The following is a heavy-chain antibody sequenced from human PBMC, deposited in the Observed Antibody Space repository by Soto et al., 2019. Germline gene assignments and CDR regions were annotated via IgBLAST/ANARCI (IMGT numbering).Heavy chain of an antibody. CDR1: GFSLSTSGVG. Sequence: QITLKESGPSLVKPTQTLTLTCTFSGFSLSTSGVGVGWIRQPPGKALEWLALIYWDDDKRYSPSLKSRITITKDTSKNQAVRTTTNMDPVDTATYYCAHRPRWGAGDDFDIWGQGTMVTVSS. CDR2: IYWDDDK. V-gene: IGHV2-5*02. D-gene: IGHD1-26*01. J-gene: IGHJ3*02. CDR3: AHRPRWGAGDDFDI.